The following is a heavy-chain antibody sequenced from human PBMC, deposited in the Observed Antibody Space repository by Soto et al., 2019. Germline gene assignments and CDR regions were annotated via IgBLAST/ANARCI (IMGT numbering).Heavy chain of an antibody. D-gene: IGHD5-18*01. V-gene: IGHV1-69*13. CDR2: VIPIFGTA. CDR3: ARGADTVMVTPFEH. J-gene: IGHJ4*02. CDR1: GGTFSSYA. Sequence: SVNVSCKASGGTFSSYAISWVRQAPGQGREWMGGVIPIFGTANFVQKFQGRVTINEEESTSTAYRALSSLRSEETAVYYCARGADTVMVTPFEHLGQGTWVTVSS.